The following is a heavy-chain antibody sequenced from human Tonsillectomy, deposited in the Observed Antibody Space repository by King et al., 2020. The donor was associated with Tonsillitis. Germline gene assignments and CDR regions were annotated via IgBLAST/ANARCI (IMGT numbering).Heavy chain of an antibody. J-gene: IGHJ4*02. D-gene: IGHD6-13*01. CDR3: ARGGIAAAGPEFDY. Sequence: VQLVESGAEVKKPGASVKVSCKASGYTFTGYYMHWVRQAPGQGLEWMGWINPNSGATNYAQKFQGSVTMTRDTSIRTAYMELSRLRSDDTAVYYCARGGIAAAGPEFDYWGQGTLVTVSS. CDR2: INPNSGAT. V-gene: IGHV1-2*02. CDR1: GYTFTGYY.